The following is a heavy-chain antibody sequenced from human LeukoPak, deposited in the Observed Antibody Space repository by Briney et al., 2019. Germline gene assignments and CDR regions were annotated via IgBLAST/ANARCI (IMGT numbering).Heavy chain of an antibody. CDR1: GGSINSSSYY. Sequence: PSETLSLTCTASGGSINSSSYYWSWIRQPPGKGLEWIGQINHSGGTNYNPSLKSRVTITVDSSKDQFSLKLTSVTAADTAVYYCARGRLAPRSGGGRDYYYGMDVWGQGTTVTVSS. D-gene: IGHD2-15*01. J-gene: IGHJ6*02. CDR3: ARGRLAPRSGGGRDYYYGMDV. V-gene: IGHV4-39*07. CDR2: INHSGGT.